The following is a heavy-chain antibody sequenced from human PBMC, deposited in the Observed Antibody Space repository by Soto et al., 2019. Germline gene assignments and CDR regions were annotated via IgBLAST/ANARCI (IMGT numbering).Heavy chain of an antibody. V-gene: IGHV3-7*01. CDR1: GFAFSTYW. Sequence: LRLSCAASGFAFSTYWMTWVRQAPGNGLEWVANIKLDGSEKNYADSVKGRFTISRDNAKNSLYLQMNNLRAEDTAVYYCARDLMRPFYYYYGMDVWGQGTTVTVSS. CDR2: IKLDGSEK. D-gene: IGHD3-16*01. J-gene: IGHJ6*02. CDR3: ARDLMRPFYYYYGMDV.